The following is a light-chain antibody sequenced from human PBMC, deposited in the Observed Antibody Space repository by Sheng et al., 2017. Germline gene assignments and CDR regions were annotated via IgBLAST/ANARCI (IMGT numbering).Light chain of an antibody. V-gene: IGKV3-20*01. CDR3: QHYDTPSYT. Sequence: EIVSTQSPGTLSLSPGERATLSCRASQSVTRNNLAWYQQKPGQAPRLLIYDASSRATDIPDRFSGSGSGTDFTLTISRLEPEDFAVYYCQHYDTPSYTFGQGTKLEIK. J-gene: IGKJ2*01. CDR2: DAS. CDR1: QSVTRNN.